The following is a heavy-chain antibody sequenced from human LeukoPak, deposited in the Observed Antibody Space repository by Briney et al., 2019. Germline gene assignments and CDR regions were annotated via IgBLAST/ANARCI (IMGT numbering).Heavy chain of an antibody. Sequence: PGGSLRLSCAASGFTFSSYWMHWVSQVPGKGLVWVSRIRSDGSSTSYADSVKGRFTISRDNAKNTLYLQMSSLRVDDTAVYYCAKGDYNRHWGQGTLVTVSS. CDR2: IRSDGSST. D-gene: IGHD4-17*01. J-gene: IGHJ4*02. CDR1: GFTFSSYW. CDR3: AKGDYNRH. V-gene: IGHV3-74*01.